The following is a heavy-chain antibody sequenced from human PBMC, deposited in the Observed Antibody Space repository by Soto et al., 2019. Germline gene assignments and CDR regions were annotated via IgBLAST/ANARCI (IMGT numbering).Heavy chain of an antibody. D-gene: IGHD6-19*01. J-gene: IGHJ6*02. CDR2: IVPIFGTT. CDR1: GGTFSNYA. Sequence: QVQLVQSGAEVKKPGSSVKVSCKVSGGTFSNYAIDWVRLAPGHGLEWMGGIVPIFGTTYYTQKFQGRATITADDATTTAYLERSSLRSEDTAIYYCARVEAVAGLYNYHGLDVWGQGTAVTVSS. CDR3: ARVEAVAGLYNYHGLDV. V-gene: IGHV1-69*12.